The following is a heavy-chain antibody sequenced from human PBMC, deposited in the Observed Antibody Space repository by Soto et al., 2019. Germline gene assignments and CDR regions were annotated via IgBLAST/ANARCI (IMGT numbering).Heavy chain of an antibody. J-gene: IGHJ6*02. Sequence: QVHLVQSGTQVKKPGSSVRVSCRASGGSVSDYAINWVRQAPGQGLEWVGEIVPLFERTEYAQSLQGRVTITTDKFKTIFYMELNSLTYEDTAVYYCARPGIDKSGYFSTHNYGMDLWGPGTTVTVSS. CDR1: GGSVSDYA. D-gene: IGHD3-3*01. V-gene: IGHV1-69*06. CDR2: IVPLFERT. CDR3: ARPGIDKSGYFSTHNYGMDL.